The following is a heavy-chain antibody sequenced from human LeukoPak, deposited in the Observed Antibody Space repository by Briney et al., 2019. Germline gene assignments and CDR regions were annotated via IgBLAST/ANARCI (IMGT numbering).Heavy chain of an antibody. CDR3: ARGEENYYYYYGMDV. J-gene: IGHJ6*02. CDR1: GGSISSYY. CDR2: IYYSGST. V-gene: IGHV4-59*12. Sequence: PSETLSLTCTVSGGSISSYYWSWIRQPPGKGLEWIGYIYYSGSTNYNPSLKSRVTISVDTSKNQFSLKLSSVTAADTAVYYCARGEENYYYYYGMDVWGQGTTVTVSS.